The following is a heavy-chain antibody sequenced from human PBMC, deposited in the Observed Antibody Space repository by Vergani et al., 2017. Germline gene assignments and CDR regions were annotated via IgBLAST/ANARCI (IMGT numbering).Heavy chain of an antibody. CDR1: GFTFSSYA. CDR2: ISGSGGST. V-gene: IGHV3-23*01. D-gene: IGHD3-3*01. J-gene: IGHJ3*02. Sequence: EVQLLESGGGLVQPGGSLRLSCAASGFTFSSYAMSWVRQAPGKGLEWVSAISGSGGSTYYADSVKGRFTISRDNSKNTLYLQMNSLRAEDTAVYYCARAPIGSTIFGVVIIRFAFDIWGQGTMVTVSS. CDR3: ARAPIGSTIFGVVIIRFAFDI.